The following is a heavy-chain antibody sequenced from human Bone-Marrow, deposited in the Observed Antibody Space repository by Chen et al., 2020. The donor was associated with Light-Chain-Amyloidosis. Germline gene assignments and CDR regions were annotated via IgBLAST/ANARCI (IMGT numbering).Heavy chain of an antibody. CDR2: ISGSGGST. J-gene: IGHJ4*02. CDR3: AKDGGEWELLVYFDY. Sequence: EVQLLESGGGLVQPGGSLRLSCAASGFTFSSYAMSWFRQAPGKGLEWVSAISGSGGSTYYADSVRGRFTISRDNSKNTLDLQMNSLRAEETAVYYCAKDGGEWELLVYFDYWGQGTLVTVSS. CDR1: GFTFSSYA. V-gene: IGHV3-23*01. D-gene: IGHD1-26*01.